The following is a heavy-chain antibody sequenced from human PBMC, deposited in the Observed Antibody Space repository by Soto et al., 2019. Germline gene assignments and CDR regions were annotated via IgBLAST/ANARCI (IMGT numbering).Heavy chain of an antibody. CDR3: AVRVCEGWEMGWFDP. Sequence: QLQLQESGPGLVKPSETLSLTCTVSGGSISSSSYYWGWIRQPPGKGLEWIGSIYYSGSTYYNPSLRSRVTISVDTSKNQVCLKRSSVTAAVTAVYYGAVRVCEGWEMGWFDPWGQGTLVTVSS. CDR2: IYYSGST. D-gene: IGHD1-26*01. V-gene: IGHV4-39*01. J-gene: IGHJ5*02. CDR1: GGSISSSSYY.